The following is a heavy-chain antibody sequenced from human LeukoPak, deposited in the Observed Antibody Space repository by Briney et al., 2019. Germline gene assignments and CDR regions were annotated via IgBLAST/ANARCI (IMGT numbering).Heavy chain of an antibody. D-gene: IGHD4-17*01. Sequence: GGSLRLSCEGSGFILSIYGIHWVRQAPGKGLEWVANIKQDGSEKYYVDSVKGRFTISRDNAKNSLYLQMNSLRAEDTAVYYCARDPDYGDYEPLFDYWGQGTLVTVSS. CDR3: ARDPDYGDYEPLFDY. CDR1: GFILSIYG. V-gene: IGHV3-7*01. CDR2: IKQDGSEK. J-gene: IGHJ4*02.